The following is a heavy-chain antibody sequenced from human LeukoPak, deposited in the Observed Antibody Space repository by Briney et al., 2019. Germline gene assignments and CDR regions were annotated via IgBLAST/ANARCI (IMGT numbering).Heavy chain of an antibody. CDR1: GFRLGDYA. CDR3: SRAWGHRSRWYQFSHFDF. J-gene: IGHJ4*02. D-gene: IGHD6-13*01. V-gene: IGHV3-49*03. CDR2: IRSKAYGGTT. Sequence: SLRLSCTASGFRLGDYAMSWFRQAPGKGLEWVGFIRSKAYGGTTEYAASVKGKFTISRDDSKSIAYLQMNSLKTEDTAVYYCSRAWGHRSRWYQFSHFDFWGPGTLVTVST.